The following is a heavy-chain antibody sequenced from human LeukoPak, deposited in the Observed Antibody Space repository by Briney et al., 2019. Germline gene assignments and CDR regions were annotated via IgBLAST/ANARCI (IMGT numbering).Heavy chain of an antibody. Sequence: SQTLSPTCTVSGDSISSYYWSWIRQPPGKGLEWIGYIYTSGSTNYNPSLKSRVTISVDTSKNQFSLKLSSVTAADTAVYYCARHEWELVFDYWGQGTLVTVSS. V-gene: IGHV4-4*09. CDR1: GDSISSYY. CDR2: IYTSGST. J-gene: IGHJ4*02. D-gene: IGHD1-26*01. CDR3: ARHEWELVFDY.